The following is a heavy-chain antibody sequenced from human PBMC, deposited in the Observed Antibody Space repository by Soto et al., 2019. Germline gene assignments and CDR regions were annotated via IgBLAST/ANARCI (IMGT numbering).Heavy chain of an antibody. V-gene: IGHV3-74*01. D-gene: IGHD2-2*01. Sequence: PGGSLRLSCAASGFTFSSYWMHWVRQAPGKGLVWVSRINSDGSSTSYADSVKGRFTISRDNAKNTLYLQMNSLRAEDTAVYYCARVDCSSTSCLVGLNYYYYMDVWGKGTTVTVSS. CDR2: INSDGSST. J-gene: IGHJ6*03. CDR1: GFTFSSYW. CDR3: ARVDCSSTSCLVGLNYYYYMDV.